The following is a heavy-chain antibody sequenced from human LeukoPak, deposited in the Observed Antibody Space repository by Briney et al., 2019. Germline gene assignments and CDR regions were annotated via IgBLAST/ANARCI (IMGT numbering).Heavy chain of an antibody. J-gene: IGHJ6*02. CDR2: IWYDGSNK. CDR1: GFTFSSYG. V-gene: IGHV3-33*03. Sequence: GGSLRLSCAASGFTFSSYGMHWVRQAPGKGLEWVAVIWYDGSNKYYADSVKGRFTISRDNAKNSLYLQMNSLRAEDTAVYYCAGIWYSSGYGMDVWGQGTTVTVSS. D-gene: IGHD6-25*01. CDR3: AGIWYSSGYGMDV.